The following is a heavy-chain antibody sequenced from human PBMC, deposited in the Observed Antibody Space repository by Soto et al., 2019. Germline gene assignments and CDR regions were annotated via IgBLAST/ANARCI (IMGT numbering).Heavy chain of an antibody. CDR2: INHSGSA. CDR3: ARGLISGSHYSGGWYYFDY. V-gene: IGHV4-34*01. D-gene: IGHD1-26*01. J-gene: IGHJ4*02. Sequence: QVQLQQWGAGLLKPSETLSLTCAVYGGSFNGYIWSWIRQPPGKGLQWIGQINHSGSANYNPSLKSRVPISVHTSNSQFSLELSSVTAADTAVYYCARGLISGSHYSGGWYYFDYWGQGTVVTVSS. CDR1: GGSFNGYI.